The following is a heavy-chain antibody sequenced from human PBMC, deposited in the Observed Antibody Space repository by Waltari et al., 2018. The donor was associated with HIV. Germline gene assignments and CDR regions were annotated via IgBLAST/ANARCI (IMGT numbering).Heavy chain of an antibody. D-gene: IGHD3-3*01. V-gene: IGHV3-74*01. CDR2: VNGDASST. Sequence: EVELVDSGGGLVQPRGSLRLSCVASKFNFSNYWLYWVRQLPGKGLVWVSRVNGDASSTDYADSVRGRFTISRDNAKNTVYLQMNSLRAEDTALYYCTRAVFWSGFFRDYFFDYWGQGTPVTVSS. J-gene: IGHJ4*02. CDR3: TRAVFWSGFFRDYFFDY. CDR1: KFNFSNYW.